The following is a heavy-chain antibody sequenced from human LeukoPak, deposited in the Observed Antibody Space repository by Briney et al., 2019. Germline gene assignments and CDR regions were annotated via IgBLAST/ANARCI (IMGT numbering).Heavy chain of an antibody. CDR2: INHTGGT. J-gene: IGHJ5*02. Sequence: PSETLSLTCAVYGESFSGYYWNWIRQPPGKGLEWIGEINHTGGTNYNPSLKSRVTISVDTSKNQFSLKLSSVTAADTAVYYCARHTRYRYYYDSSGSTNWFDPWGQGTLVTVSS. D-gene: IGHD3-22*01. CDR1: GESFSGYY. V-gene: IGHV4-34*01. CDR3: ARHTRYRYYYDSSGSTNWFDP.